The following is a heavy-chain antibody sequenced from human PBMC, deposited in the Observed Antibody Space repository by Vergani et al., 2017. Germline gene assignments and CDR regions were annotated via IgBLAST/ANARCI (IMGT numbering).Heavy chain of an antibody. V-gene: IGHV3-7*01. CDR3: ARLKAVAGTSFDY. CDR2: IKQDGSEK. J-gene: IGHJ4*02. Sequence: EVQLLESGGGLVQPGGSLRLSCAASGFTFSSYWMSWVRQAPGKGLEWVANIKQDGSEKYYVDSVKGRFTISRDNAKNSLYLQMNSLRAEDTAVYYCARLKAVAGTSFDYWGQGTLVTVSS. D-gene: IGHD6-19*01. CDR1: GFTFSSYW.